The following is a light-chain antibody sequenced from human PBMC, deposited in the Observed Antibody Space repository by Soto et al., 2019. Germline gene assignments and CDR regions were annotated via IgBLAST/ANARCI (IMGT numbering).Light chain of an antibody. J-gene: IGLJ1*01. CDR1: SSDVGAYNY. Sequence: QSALTQPPSASGSPGQSVTISCTGTSSDVGAYNYVSWYQQHPGRAPKVIIFEATNRPSGVSDRFSGSKAGITASLTISGLQADDEGEYFCISYKTDDTFVFGTGTKVTVL. CDR3: ISYKTDDTFV. V-gene: IGLV2-8*01. CDR2: EAT.